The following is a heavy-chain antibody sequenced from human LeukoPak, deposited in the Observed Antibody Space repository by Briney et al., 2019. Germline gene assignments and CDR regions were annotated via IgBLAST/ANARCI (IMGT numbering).Heavy chain of an antibody. CDR2: IYHTGST. Sequence: PSETLSLTCTVSGGSFSSAGYYWSWIRQPPGKGLEFIGYIYHTGSTYYNPSLKSRVTISVDTSKNQFSLKLSSVTAADTAVYYCARLKGYSSGWYPSYYFDYWGQGTLVTVSS. J-gene: IGHJ4*02. CDR3: ARLKGYSSGWYPSYYFDY. D-gene: IGHD6-19*01. V-gene: IGHV4-30-2*01. CDR1: GGSFSSAGYY.